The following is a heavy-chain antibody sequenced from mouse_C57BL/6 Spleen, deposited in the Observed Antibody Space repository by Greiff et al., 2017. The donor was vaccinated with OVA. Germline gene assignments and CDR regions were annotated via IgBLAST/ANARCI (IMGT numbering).Heavy chain of an antibody. D-gene: IGHD2-1*01. CDR3: ARPYGNYYAMDY. Sequence: QVQLKQPGAELVKPGASVKMSCKASGYTFTSYWITWVKQRPGQGLEWIGDIYPGSGSTNYNEKFKSKATLTVDTSSSTAYMQLSSLTSEDSAVYYCARPYGNYYAMDYWGQGTSVTVSS. J-gene: IGHJ4*01. CDR1: GYTFTSYW. V-gene: IGHV1-55*01. CDR2: IYPGSGST.